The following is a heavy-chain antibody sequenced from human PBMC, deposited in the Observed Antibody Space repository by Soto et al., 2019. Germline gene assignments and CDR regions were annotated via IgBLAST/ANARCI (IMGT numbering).Heavy chain of an antibody. Sequence: SVKVSCKASGYTFTSYDINWVRQATGQGLEWMGWMNPNSGNTGYAQKFQGRVTMTRNTSISTAYMELSSLRSEDTAVYYCARGRMVRGVNYYYYYGMDVWGQGTTVTVSS. J-gene: IGHJ6*02. CDR2: MNPNSGNT. D-gene: IGHD3-10*01. CDR1: GYTFTSYD. V-gene: IGHV1-8*01. CDR3: ARGRMVRGVNYYYYYGMDV.